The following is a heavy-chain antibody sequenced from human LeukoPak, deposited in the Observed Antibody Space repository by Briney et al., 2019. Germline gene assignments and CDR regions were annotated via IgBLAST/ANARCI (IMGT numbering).Heavy chain of an antibody. V-gene: IGHV3-23*01. D-gene: IGHD4-23*01. CDR3: AKKNGGNPNFDY. CDR1: GFTFSTYA. J-gene: IGHJ4*02. Sequence: GGSLRLSCAASGFTFSTYAMSWVRQAPGKGLEWVSAISTSGGTTYYADSVKGRFTISGDNSKNTLYLQMNSLRAEDTAVYYCAKKNGGNPNFDYWGQGTLVTVSS. CDR2: ISTSGGTT.